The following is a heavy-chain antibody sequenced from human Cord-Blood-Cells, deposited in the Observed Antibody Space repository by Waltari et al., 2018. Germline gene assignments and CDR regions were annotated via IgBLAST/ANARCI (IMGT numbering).Heavy chain of an antibody. CDR3: ARHPPGGSYYFDY. D-gene: IGHD1-26*01. CDR1: GGSISSYY. J-gene: IGHJ4*02. Sequence: QVQLQESGPGLVKPSETLSLTCTVPGGSISSYYWSWIRQPPGKGLEWIGYIYYSGSTNYNPSLKSRVTISVDTSKNQFSLKLSSVTAADTAVYYCARHPPGGSYYFDYWGQGTLVTVSS. V-gene: IGHV4-59*08. CDR2: IYYSGST.